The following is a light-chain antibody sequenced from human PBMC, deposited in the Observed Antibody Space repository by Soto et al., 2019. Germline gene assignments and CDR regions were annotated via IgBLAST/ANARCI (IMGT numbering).Light chain of an antibody. J-gene: IGKJ1*01. CDR3: QQYGSSPT. Sequence: EIVLTQSPGTLSLSPGERATLSCRASQSVSSSYLAWYQQKPGQAPRLLIYGASSRATGIPDRFSGSGSGRDFTLTISSLEPEDFAVYCCQQYGSSPTCGQGTKVEIK. CDR1: QSVSSSY. V-gene: IGKV3-20*01. CDR2: GAS.